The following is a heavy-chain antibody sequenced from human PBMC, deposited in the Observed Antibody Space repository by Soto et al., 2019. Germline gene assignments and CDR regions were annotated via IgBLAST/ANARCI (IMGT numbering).Heavy chain of an antibody. D-gene: IGHD2-21*01. CDR2: INPSGGRT. CDR3: ASVAF. J-gene: IGHJ4*02. CDR1: GYTFTSYY. Sequence: ASVKVSCKASGYTFTSYYMHWVRQAPGQGLEGMGIINPSGGRTSYAQKSQGRVTMTRDPSTSPLSMELSSLRSEDTAVYSCASVAFWGQGTLVPVSS. V-gene: IGHV1-46*03.